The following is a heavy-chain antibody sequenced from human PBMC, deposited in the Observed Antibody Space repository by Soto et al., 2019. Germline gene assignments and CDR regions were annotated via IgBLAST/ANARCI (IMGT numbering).Heavy chain of an antibody. CDR3: ARDGLLFSGPYRPSRFDY. CDR1: GFKFRDYW. CDR2: IKHDTSEA. J-gene: IGHJ4*02. V-gene: IGHV3-7*03. Sequence: LRLSCAASGFKFRDYWMSWVRQAPGKGLEWVGNIKHDTSEAHYADSVKGRFTITRDNIKNFLFLQMNGLRSDDTASYYCARDGLLFSGPYRPSRFDYWGLGTLVTVSS. D-gene: IGHD3-16*02.